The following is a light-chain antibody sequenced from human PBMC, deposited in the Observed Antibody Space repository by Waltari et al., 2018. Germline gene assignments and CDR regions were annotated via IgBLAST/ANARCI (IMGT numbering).Light chain of an antibody. J-gene: IGLJ2*01. V-gene: IGLV2-14*03. CDR3: SSYISSSTLEL. Sequence: QSALTQPASVSGSPGQSITISCTGTSSDVGGYNYVSWYQQHPGKAPKLMNYDVSNRPAGVSNRLSGSKSGNTASLTISGLQAEDEADYYCSSYISSSTLELFGGGTSLTVL. CDR1: SSDVGGYNY. CDR2: DVS.